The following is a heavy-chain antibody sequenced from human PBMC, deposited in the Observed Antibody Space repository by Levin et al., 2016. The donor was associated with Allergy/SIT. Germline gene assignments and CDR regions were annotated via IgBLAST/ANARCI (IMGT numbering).Heavy chain of an antibody. D-gene: IGHD2-21*02. J-gene: IGHJ4*02. CDR2: ANPNTGDT. Sequence: ASVKVSCKASGYTLTGYYLHWVRQAPTQGFEWLGWANPNTGDTYLAQKFHDRVTMTSDTSISTVYMELTSLGSDDTAVYYCARATSIGERNLHYWGQGTLITVSS. CDR3: ARATSIGERNLHY. CDR1: GYTLTGYY. V-gene: IGHV1-2*02.